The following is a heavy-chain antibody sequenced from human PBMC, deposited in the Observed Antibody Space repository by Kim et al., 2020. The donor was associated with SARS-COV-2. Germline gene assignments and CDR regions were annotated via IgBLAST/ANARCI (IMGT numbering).Heavy chain of an antibody. D-gene: IGHD6-25*01. CDR3: ARDGATPNGYPIDY. Sequence: SQKFQGRVTITRDTSASTAYMELSSLRSEDTAVYYCARDGATPNGYPIDYWGQGTLVTVSS. V-gene: IGHV1-3*01. J-gene: IGHJ4*02.